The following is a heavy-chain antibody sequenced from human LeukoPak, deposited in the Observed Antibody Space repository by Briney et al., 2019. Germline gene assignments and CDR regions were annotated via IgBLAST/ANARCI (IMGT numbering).Heavy chain of an antibody. V-gene: IGHV4-38-2*01. CDR2: LSQCGSY. J-gene: IGHJ4*02. CDR3: ARVDGWGVVGTTGRFDY. CDR1: GYHISRGYY. D-gene: IGHD3-10*01. Sequence: SETLSVTCAGSGYHISRGYYWGWMRQPPGKGLEWIGSLSQCGSYYFKPSLRGRVIISLDTSKNQFSLKLSSVTATDTAVYYCARVDGWGVVGTTGRFDYWGQGTLVTVSS.